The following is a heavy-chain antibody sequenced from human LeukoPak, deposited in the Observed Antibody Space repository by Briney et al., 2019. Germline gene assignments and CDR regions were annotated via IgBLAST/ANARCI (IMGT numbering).Heavy chain of an antibody. J-gene: IGHJ3*02. CDR3: ARGGNWDLDAFDI. Sequence: SRTLSLTCAISGDTVSRNRATWNWIRQSPSRGLEWLGRTYYNSKWYNDYPVSVKGLVAINPDTSKNQLSLQLNSVTPEDTAVYYCARGGNWDLDAFDIWGQGTMVTVSS. V-gene: IGHV6-1*01. D-gene: IGHD1-26*01. CDR2: TYYNSKWYN. CDR1: GDTVSRNRAT.